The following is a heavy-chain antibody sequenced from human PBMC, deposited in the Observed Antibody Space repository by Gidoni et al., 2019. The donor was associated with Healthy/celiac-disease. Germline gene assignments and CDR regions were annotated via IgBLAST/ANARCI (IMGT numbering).Heavy chain of an antibody. J-gene: IGHJ4*02. V-gene: IGHV3-7*03. CDR2: IKQDGSEK. CDR3: ARAEWLRFGGFDY. Sequence: EVQLVESGGGLVQPGGSLRLSSAASGVTVSSYWMSWVRQDPGKGLEWVANIKQDGSEKYYVDSVKGRFTISRDNAKNSLYLQMNSLRAEDTAVYYCARAEWLRFGGFDYWGQGTLVTVSS. D-gene: IGHD5-12*01. CDR1: GVTVSSYW.